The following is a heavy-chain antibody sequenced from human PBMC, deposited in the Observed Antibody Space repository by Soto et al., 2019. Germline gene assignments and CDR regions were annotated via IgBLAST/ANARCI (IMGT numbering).Heavy chain of an antibody. CDR2: ITSSGSTI. Sequence: GGSLRLSCAASGFTFTYAWMNWVRQAPGNGLEWVSFITSSGSTIYYADSVKGRFTVSRDNAKNSLFLQMNSLRDEDTAVYYCARVAIASGGVIAVTYALDVWGQGTTVTVSS. D-gene: IGHD3-16*02. V-gene: IGHV3-48*02. CDR1: GFTFTYAW. J-gene: IGHJ6*02. CDR3: ARVAIASGGVIAVTYALDV.